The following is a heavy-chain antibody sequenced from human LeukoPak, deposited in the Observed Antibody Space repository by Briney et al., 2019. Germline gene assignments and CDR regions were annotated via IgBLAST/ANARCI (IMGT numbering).Heavy chain of an antibody. J-gene: IGHJ4*02. Sequence: SVTASCTASGGTFSSYAISWVRQAPGQGLEWMGGIIPIFATANYAQKFQGRVTITADESTSTAYMELSSLRSEDTAVYYCARGPITTRSHFDYWGQGTLVTVSS. V-gene: IGHV1-69*13. D-gene: IGHD3-22*01. CDR3: ARGPITTRSHFDY. CDR1: GGTFSSYA. CDR2: IIPIFATA.